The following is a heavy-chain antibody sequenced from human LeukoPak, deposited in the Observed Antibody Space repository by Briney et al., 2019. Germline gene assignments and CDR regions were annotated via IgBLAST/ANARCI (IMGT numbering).Heavy chain of an antibody. CDR1: GFNFDEYA. CDR2: IYRDSSVI. J-gene: IGHJ4*02. D-gene: IGHD6-19*01. V-gene: IGHV3-48*04. Sequence: PGGSLRLSCVASGFNFDEYAMNWVRQAPGKGLEWISCIYRDSSVIHYADSVKGRFTISRDNAKNSLYLQMNSLRAEDTAVYYCARDSWLGEDYWGQGTLVTVSS. CDR3: ARDSWLGEDY.